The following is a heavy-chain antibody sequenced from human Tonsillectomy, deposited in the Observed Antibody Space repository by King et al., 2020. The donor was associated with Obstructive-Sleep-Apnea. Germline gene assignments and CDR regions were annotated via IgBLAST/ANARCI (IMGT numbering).Heavy chain of an antibody. J-gene: IGHJ6*02. V-gene: IGHV3-30*04. D-gene: IGHD3-16*01. CDR1: GFTFSSYA. CDR3: ARDLSGGEDYYYGMDV. CDR2: ISYDGSNK. Sequence: VQLVESGGGVVQPGRSLRLSCAASGFTFSSYAMHWVRQAPGKGLEWVAVISYDGSNKYYADSVKGRFTISRDNSKNTLYLQMNSLRAEDTAVYYCARDLSGGEDYYYGMDVWGQGTTVTVSS.